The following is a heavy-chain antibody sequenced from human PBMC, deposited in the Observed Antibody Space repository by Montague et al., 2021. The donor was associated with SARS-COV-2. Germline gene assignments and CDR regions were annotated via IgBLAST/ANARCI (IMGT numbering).Heavy chain of an antibody. J-gene: IGHJ4*02. CDR3: ARAERGSCGDGNCYQYFFNY. Sequence: CAISGDSVSTNSGTWNWVRLSPSRGLEWLGRTYYRSEWYSDYSVSVKSRISINPDTSKNQFSLQLNSVTPEDTAVYYCARAERGSCGDGNCYQYFFNYWGQGTRGTVST. CDR2: TYYRSEWYS. D-gene: IGHD2-15*01. V-gene: IGHV6-1*01. CDR1: GDSVSTNSGT.